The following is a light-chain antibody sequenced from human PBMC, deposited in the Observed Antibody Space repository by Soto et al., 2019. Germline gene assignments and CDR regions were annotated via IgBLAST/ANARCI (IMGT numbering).Light chain of an antibody. CDR2: GAS. J-gene: IGKJ1*01. CDR3: QQYNNWPWT. CDR1: QSVATN. V-gene: IGKV3-15*01. Sequence: ESVLTQSPGTLSLSPGERATLSCRASQSVATNLAWYQQKPGQPPRLLIYGASTRATGIPARFSGSGSGTEFTLTISSLQSVDFAVYSCQQYNNWPWTFGQGTKVDIK.